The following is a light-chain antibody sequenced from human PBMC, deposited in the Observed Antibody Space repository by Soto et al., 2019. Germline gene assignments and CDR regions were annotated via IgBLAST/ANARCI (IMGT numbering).Light chain of an antibody. CDR2: GAS. CDR3: HHYDNSPPFP. J-gene: IGKJ3*01. Sequence: EIVLTQSPGTLSLSPGERATLSCRASQSVSSRYLAWYQQKPGHAPRLLIYGASSRATGIPDRFSGSGSVTDFTLTINRLEPEDFAVYYCHHYDNSPPFPFGPGTKVDI. CDR1: QSVSSRY. V-gene: IGKV3-20*01.